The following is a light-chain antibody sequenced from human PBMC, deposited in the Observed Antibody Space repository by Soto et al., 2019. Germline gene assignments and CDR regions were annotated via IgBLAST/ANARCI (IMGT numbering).Light chain of an antibody. CDR1: QSVASSL. V-gene: IGKV3-20*01. Sequence: EVVLTQSPGTLSLSQGERATLSCRASQSVASSLLAWYQQKPGQAPRLLIYGASSRATGSPDRFSGSGSGTDFTLTISRLDPEDFAVYYCQQYGSSPITLGQGTRLEIK. CDR2: GAS. J-gene: IGKJ5*01. CDR3: QQYGSSPIT.